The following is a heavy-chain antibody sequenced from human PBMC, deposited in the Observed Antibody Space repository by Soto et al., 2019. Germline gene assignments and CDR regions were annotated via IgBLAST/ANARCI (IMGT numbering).Heavy chain of an antibody. CDR3: ARDSYLVGANYYFDY. Sequence: ASVKVSCKASGYTFTSYFLQWVRQAPGQGLEWMGIINPSDGTTSYAQKFQGRVTMTRDTSTSTVYMELSSLRSEDTAVYYCARDSYLVGANYYFDYWGQGTLVTVSS. CDR2: INPSDGTT. D-gene: IGHD1-26*01. J-gene: IGHJ4*02. CDR1: GYTFTSYF. V-gene: IGHV1-46*01.